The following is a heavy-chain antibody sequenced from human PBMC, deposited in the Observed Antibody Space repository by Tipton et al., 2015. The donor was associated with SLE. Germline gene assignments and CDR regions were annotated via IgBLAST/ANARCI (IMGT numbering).Heavy chain of an antibody. V-gene: IGHV3-23*03. Sequence: SLRLSCAASGFSFSNYAINWVRQAPGKGLERVSVIYAGGSSAYYLDSVKGRFTISRDNSKNMVYLQMNSLRAEDTAIYYCAKDHQGGDGYIVIDYWGQGALVAVSS. J-gene: IGHJ4*02. D-gene: IGHD5-24*01. CDR1: GFSFSNYA. CDR3: AKDHQGGDGYIVIDY. CDR2: IYAGGSSA.